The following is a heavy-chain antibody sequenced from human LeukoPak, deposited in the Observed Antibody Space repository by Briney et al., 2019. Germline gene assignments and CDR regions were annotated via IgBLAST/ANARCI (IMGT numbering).Heavy chain of an antibody. J-gene: IGHJ5*02. CDR1: GYNFINYW. D-gene: IGHD1-1*01. V-gene: IGHV5-51*01. Sequence: GESLKISCKGSGYNFINYWIGWVRQTPGKGLEWMGIISLSNSDTRYSPSFQGQVTISADKSIGAAYMEWTSLKASDTAMYYCATALGGTTNWNHWGQGTLVTVSS. CDR2: ISLSNSDT. CDR3: ATALGGTTNWNH.